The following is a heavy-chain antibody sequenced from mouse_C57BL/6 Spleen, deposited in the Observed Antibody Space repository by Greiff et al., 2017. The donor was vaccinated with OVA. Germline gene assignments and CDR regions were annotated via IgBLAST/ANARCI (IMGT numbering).Heavy chain of an antibody. CDR2: IDPETGGS. J-gene: IGHJ3*01. Sequence: VKLVESGAELVRPGASVTLSCKASGYTFTDYEMHWVKQTPVHGLEWIGAIDPETGGSAYNQKFKGKAILTADKSSSTAYMELRSLTSEDSAVYYCTREGGTGGLAWFAYWGQGTLVTVSA. CDR1: GYTFTDYE. CDR3: TREGGTGGLAWFAY. D-gene: IGHD6-1*01. V-gene: IGHV1-15*01.